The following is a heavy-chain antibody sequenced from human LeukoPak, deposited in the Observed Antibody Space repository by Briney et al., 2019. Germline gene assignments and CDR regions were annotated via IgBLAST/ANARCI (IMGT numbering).Heavy chain of an antibody. V-gene: IGHV4-34*01. D-gene: IGHD6-13*01. J-gene: IGHJ4*02. CDR3: ARAQQQLVLSN. Sequence: SETLSLTCAVYGESFSGYYWSWIRQPPGKGLEWIGEINHSGSTNYNPSLKSRVTISVDTSKNQFSLKLSSVTAADTAVYYCARAQQQLVLSNWGQGTLVTVSS. CDR2: INHSGST. CDR1: GESFSGYY.